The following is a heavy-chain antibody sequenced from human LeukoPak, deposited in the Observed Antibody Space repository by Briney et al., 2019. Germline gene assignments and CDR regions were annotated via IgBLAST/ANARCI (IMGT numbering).Heavy chain of an antibody. J-gene: IGHJ4*02. D-gene: IGHD3-22*01. CDR3: AKDIGDGYYYDSSGALDY. Sequence: PGGSLRLSCAASGFTFDDYAMHWVRQAPGKGLEWVSGISWNSGSIGYADSVKGRFTISRDNAKNSLYLQMNSLRAEDTALYYCAKDIGDGYYYDSSGALDYWGQGTLVTVSS. V-gene: IGHV3-9*01. CDR1: GFTFDDYA. CDR2: ISWNSGSI.